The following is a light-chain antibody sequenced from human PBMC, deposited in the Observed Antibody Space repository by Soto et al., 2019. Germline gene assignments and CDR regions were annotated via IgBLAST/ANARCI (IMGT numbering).Light chain of an antibody. Sequence: ENVLTQSPGTLSLSPGERATLSCRASQSVSSRYLAWYQQKPGQAPRRLIYGASSRATGIPDRFSGGGSGTDFALTISRLEPEDFALYYCQQYVSSPPGYTFGQGTKLEIK. CDR3: QQYVSSPPGYT. CDR1: QSVSSRY. CDR2: GAS. J-gene: IGKJ2*01. V-gene: IGKV3-20*01.